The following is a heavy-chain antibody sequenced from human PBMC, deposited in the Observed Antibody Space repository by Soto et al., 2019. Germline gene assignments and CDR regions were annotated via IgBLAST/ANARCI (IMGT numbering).Heavy chain of an antibody. D-gene: IGHD1-20*01. V-gene: IGHV3-7*01. Sequence: PSETLSLTCSVSGGSISSHSHYWGWIRQPPGKGLEWVANIKQDGSEKYYVDSVKGRFTISRDNAKNTLYLQMNSLRAEDTAVYYCARDNWNSNWGQGTLVTVSS. CDR1: GGSISSHS. CDR2: IKQDGSEK. J-gene: IGHJ4*02. CDR3: ARDNWNSN.